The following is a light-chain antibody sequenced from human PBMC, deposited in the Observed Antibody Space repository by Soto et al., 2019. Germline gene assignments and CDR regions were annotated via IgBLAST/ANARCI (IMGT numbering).Light chain of an antibody. CDR1: QNIRSY. Sequence: DIQMTQSPSSLSASVGDRVTITCRASQNIRSYLNWYQQKPGKAPQLLIYATSSLQTGVPSRFSERGSGTDFSLVISDLQPEDSATYYCQQGYSSRWTSGRGTKVEI. CDR2: ATS. V-gene: IGKV1-39*01. CDR3: QQGYSSRWT. J-gene: IGKJ1*01.